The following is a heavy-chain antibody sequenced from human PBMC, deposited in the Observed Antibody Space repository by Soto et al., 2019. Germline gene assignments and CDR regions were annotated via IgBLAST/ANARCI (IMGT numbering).Heavy chain of an antibody. CDR1: GFTFSRYA. Sequence: PVGSLRLSCAASGFTFSRYAMSWVRQAPGKGVEGVSAISGSGGSTYYADSVKGRFTISRDNSKSTLYLQMNSLRAEDTAVYYCAKDGGYYEGWSGYYSEYYYYGMDVWGQGTRVTVSS. CDR3: AKDGGYYEGWSGYYSEYYYYGMDV. D-gene: IGHD3-3*01. V-gene: IGHV3-23*01. J-gene: IGHJ6*02. CDR2: ISGSGGST.